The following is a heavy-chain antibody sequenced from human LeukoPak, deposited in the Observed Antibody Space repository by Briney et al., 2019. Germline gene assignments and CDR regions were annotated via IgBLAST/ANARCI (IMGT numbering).Heavy chain of an antibody. CDR1: GFTVSTSD. V-gene: IGHV3-53*01. CDR3: VRGYCSGGSCYPYYFDF. CDR2: IYSGGST. Sequence: GGSLRLSCAASGFTVSTSDMTWVRQAPGKGLEWVSVIYSGGSTYYADSVKGRFTISRDNSKNTPYLQMNSLRAEDTAVFYCVRGYCSGGSCYPYYFDFWGQGTLVTVSS. J-gene: IGHJ4*02. D-gene: IGHD2-15*01.